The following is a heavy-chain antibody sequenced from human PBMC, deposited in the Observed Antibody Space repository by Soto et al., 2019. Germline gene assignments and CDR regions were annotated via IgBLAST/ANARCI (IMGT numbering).Heavy chain of an antibody. Sequence: EVQLLESGGGLVQPGGSLRLSCAASGFTFSSFVMNWVRQAPGKGLEWVSTVSPGGDVSHYTDSAKGRCTISRDKSRRTRHLRRGSRRAEDAAVYFCVRRAISATTNWGAFEVWGQGTVVTVSS. CDR1: GFTFSSFV. J-gene: IGHJ3*01. CDR2: VSPGGDVS. V-gene: IGHV3-23*01. D-gene: IGHD7-27*01. CDR3: VRRAISATTNWGAFEV.